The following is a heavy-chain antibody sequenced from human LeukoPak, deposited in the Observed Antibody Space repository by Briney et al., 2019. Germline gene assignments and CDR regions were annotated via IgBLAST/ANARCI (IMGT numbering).Heavy chain of an antibody. V-gene: IGHV3-21*01. D-gene: IGHD1-1*01. CDR3: ARVGTRAD. J-gene: IGHJ4*02. CDR2: ISSSSNYI. CDR1: GFTFSSYT. Sequence: GGSLGLSCAASGFTFSSYTMNWVRQAPGKGLEWVSSISSSSNYIHYADSLKGRFTISRDNANNSLYLQMNSLRAEDTAVCYCARVGTRADWGQGTLVTVSS.